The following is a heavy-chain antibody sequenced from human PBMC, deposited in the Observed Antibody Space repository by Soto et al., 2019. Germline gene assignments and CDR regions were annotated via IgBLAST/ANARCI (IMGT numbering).Heavy chain of an antibody. J-gene: IGHJ4*02. V-gene: IGHV1-2*04. CDR2: INPNSGGT. D-gene: IGHD1-7*01. Sequence: ASVKVSCKASGYTFTGYYMHWVRRAPGQGLEGMGWINPNSGGTNYAQKFQGWVTMTRDTSISTAYMELSRRRSDDTAVYYCACCLYLSRELRFFDYWGQGTLVTVSS. CDR3: ACCLYLSRELRFFDY. CDR1: GYTFTGYY.